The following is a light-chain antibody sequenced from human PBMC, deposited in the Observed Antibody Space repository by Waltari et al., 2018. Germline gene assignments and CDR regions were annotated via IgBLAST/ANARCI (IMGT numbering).Light chain of an antibody. V-gene: IGLV2-23*02. CDR2: EVT. J-gene: IGLJ3*02. Sequence: QSALTQPASVSGSPGQSITISCTGTRSDAGTYNLVPWYQHHPDTAPKLMIYEVTQRPSGISNRFSGSKSGNTASLTISGLQAEDEADYYCCSYVGSSTWVFGGGTKLTVL. CDR1: RSDAGTYNL. CDR3: CSYVGSSTWV.